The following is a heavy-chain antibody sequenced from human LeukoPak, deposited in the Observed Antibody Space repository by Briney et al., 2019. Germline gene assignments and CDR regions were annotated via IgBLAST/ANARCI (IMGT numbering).Heavy chain of an antibody. D-gene: IGHD3-22*01. J-gene: IGHJ4*02. CDR3: AKDNIDYYDSSGYYYVGLGGDRFDY. Sequence: PGGSLRLSCAASGFTFSSYAMSWVRQAPGKGLEWVSAISGSGGSTYYADSVKGRFTISRDNSKNTLYLQMNSLRAEDTAVYYCAKDNIDYYDSSGYYYVGLGGDRFDYWGQGTLVTVSS. CDR1: GFTFSSYA. V-gene: IGHV3-23*01. CDR2: ISGSGGST.